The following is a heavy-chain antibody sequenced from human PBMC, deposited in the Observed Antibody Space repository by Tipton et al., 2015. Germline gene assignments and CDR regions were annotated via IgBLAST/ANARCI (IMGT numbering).Heavy chain of an antibody. CDR2: IWYDGSNK. D-gene: IGHD3-22*01. J-gene: IGHJ4*02. CDR3: ARDTYYYDSSGYLGY. Sequence: SLRLSCAASGFTFSSYGMHWVRQAPGKGLEWVAVIWYDGSNKYYADSVKGRFTISRDNSKNTLYLQMNGLRAEDTAVYYCARDTYYYDSSGYLGYWGQGTLVTVSS. V-gene: IGHV3-33*01. CDR1: GFTFSSYG.